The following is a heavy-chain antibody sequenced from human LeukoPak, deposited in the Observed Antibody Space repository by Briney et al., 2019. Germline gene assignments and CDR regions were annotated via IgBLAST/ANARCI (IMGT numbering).Heavy chain of an antibody. V-gene: IGHV4-34*01. CDR1: GGSFSGYY. D-gene: IGHD6-19*01. J-gene: IGHJ4*02. Sequence: SETLSLTCAVYGGSFSGYYWSWVRQPPGKGLEWIGEINHSGSTNYNPSLKSRVTISVDTSKNQFSLKLSSVTAADTAVYYCARGSGWYSSGWLGYWGQGTLVTVSS. CDR2: INHSGST. CDR3: ARGSGWYSSGWLGY.